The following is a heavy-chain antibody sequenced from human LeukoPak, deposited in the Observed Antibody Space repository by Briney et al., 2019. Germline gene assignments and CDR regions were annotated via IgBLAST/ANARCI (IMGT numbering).Heavy chain of an antibody. D-gene: IGHD6-13*01. CDR1: GGSISSYY. J-gene: IGHJ4*02. CDR2: IYHSGSS. CDR3: ARASVGYSSSWYFDY. Sequence: ETLSLTCTVSGGSISSYYWSWIRQPPGKGLEWIGYIYHSGSSNYNPSPKSRVTISVDTSKKQFSLKLSSVTAADTAVYYCARASVGYSSSWYFDYWGQGTLVTVSS. V-gene: IGHV4-59*01.